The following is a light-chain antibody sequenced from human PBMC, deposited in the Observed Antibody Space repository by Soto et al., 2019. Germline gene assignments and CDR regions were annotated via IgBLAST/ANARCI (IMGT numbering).Light chain of an antibody. V-gene: IGLV2-14*01. CDR3: SSYTSSRAYV. J-gene: IGLJ1*01. CDR2: EVS. CDR1: SSYVCGYNY. Sequence: QSALTHPASVSGSPGHSITISFTGTSSYVCGYNYVSWYQQQSGKAPKIMIHEVSNRPSGVSNPFSGSKSGNTASLTISGLQAEDEADYYCSSYTSSRAYVFAIGTKVTVL.